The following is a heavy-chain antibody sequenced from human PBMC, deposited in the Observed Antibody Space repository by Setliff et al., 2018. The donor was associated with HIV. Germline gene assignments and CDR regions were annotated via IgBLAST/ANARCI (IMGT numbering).Heavy chain of an antibody. V-gene: IGHV1-24*01. J-gene: IGHJ5*02. CDR3: ARSSYQQVDQKWVNWFDP. CDR1: GYTLTELS. D-gene: IGHD3-16*02. Sequence: ASVKVSCKVSGYTLTELSIHWVRQAPGKGLEWMGGFDPEDDETVYAQKFQGRVTMTEDTSTDTAYMELSSLTSEDTAMYYCARSSYQQVDQKWVNWFDPWGQGTLVTVSS. CDR2: FDPEDDET.